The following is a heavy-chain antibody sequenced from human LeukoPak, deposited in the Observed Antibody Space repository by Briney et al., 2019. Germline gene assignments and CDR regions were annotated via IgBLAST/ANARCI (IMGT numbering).Heavy chain of an antibody. Sequence: SVKVSCKASGGTFSSYAISWVRQAPGQGLEWMGGIIPIFGTANYVQKFQGRVTITTDESTSTAYMELSSLRSEDTAVYYCARGSSGYNWNYSLDYWGQGTLVTVSS. CDR1: GGTFSSYA. J-gene: IGHJ4*02. CDR2: IIPIFGTA. D-gene: IGHD1-7*01. V-gene: IGHV1-69*05. CDR3: ARGSSGYNWNYSLDY.